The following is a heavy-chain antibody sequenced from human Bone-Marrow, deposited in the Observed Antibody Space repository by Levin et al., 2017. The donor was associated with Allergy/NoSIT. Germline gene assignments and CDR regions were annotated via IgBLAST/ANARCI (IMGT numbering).Heavy chain of an antibody. CDR3: ARVFTGLTGGFDY. V-gene: IGHV1-69*06. CDR1: GGTFSSYA. Sequence: ASVKVSCKASGGTFSSYAISWVRQAPGQGLEWMGGIIPIFGTANYAQKFQGRVTITADKSTSTAYMELSSLRSEDTAVYYCARVFTGLTGGFDYWGQGTLVTVSS. D-gene: IGHD7-27*01. CDR2: IIPIFGTA. J-gene: IGHJ4*02.